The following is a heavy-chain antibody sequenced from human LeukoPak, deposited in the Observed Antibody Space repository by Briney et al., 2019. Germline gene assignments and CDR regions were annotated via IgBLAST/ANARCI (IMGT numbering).Heavy chain of an antibody. J-gene: IGHJ5*02. Sequence: ASVKVSCKASGYTFTGYYMHWVRQAPGQGLEWMGWINPNSGGTNYAQKFQGRVTMTRDTSISTAYMELSRLRSDDTAVYYCARVVYSRGWYGFDPWGQGTLVSVSS. CDR3: ARVVYSRGWYGFDP. D-gene: IGHD6-19*01. CDR1: GYTFTGYY. CDR2: INPNSGGT. V-gene: IGHV1-2*02.